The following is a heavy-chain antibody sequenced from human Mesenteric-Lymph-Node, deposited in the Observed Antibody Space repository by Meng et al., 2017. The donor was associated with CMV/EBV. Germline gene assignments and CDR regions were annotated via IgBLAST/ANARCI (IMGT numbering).Heavy chain of an antibody. CDR2: VNPNSGAT. V-gene: IGHV1-2*02. J-gene: IGHJ4*02. Sequence: ASVKVSCKASGYTFTAYYIHWVRQAPGQGLEWMGWVNPNSGATNYAQKFQGRVTMTRDTSISAAYMDLNSLTSDDTAVYYCARPRVAGTAHFDSWGQGTLVTVSS. CDR1: GYTFTAYY. CDR3: ARPRVAGTAHFDS. D-gene: IGHD6-19*01.